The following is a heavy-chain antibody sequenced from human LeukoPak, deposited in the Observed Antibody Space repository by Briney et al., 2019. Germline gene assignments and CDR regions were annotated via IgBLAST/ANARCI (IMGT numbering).Heavy chain of an antibody. D-gene: IGHD3-22*01. J-gene: IGHJ6*03. CDR3: ASPAGYYESSGYYIRLGYYYMDV. CDR2: IKQDGSEE. Sequence: GGSLRLSCGASGFTFSSYWVSWVRQAPGKGREWVANIKQDGSEEYYVHSVKGRFTISRDNAKNSLYLQMNSLRAEDTAVYYCASPAGYYESSGYYIRLGYYYMDVWGKGTTVTVSS. CDR1: GFTFSSYW. V-gene: IGHV3-7*01.